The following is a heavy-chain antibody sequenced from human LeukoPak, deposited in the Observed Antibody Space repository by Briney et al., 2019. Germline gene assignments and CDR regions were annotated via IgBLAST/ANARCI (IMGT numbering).Heavy chain of an antibody. J-gene: IGHJ3*02. CDR3: ARDSSGSYLNDAFDI. V-gene: IGHV1-18*01. CDR1: GYIFTSYG. Sequence: ASVKVSCKASGYIFTSYGISWVRQAPGQGLEWMGWISAYNGNTNYAQKLQGRDTMTTDTSTSTAYMELRSLRSDDTAVYYCARDSSGSYLNDAFDIWGQGTMVTVSS. CDR2: ISAYNGNT. D-gene: IGHD1-26*01.